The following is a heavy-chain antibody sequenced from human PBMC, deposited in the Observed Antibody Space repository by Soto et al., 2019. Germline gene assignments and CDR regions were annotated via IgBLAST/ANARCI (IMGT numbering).Heavy chain of an antibody. Sequence: SETLSLTCAVYGGSFSGYYWSWIRQPPGKGLEWIGEINHSGSTNYNPSLKSRVTISVDTSKNQFSLKLGSVTAADTAVYYCARDHVVAATQNWFDPWGQGTLVTVSS. D-gene: IGHD2-15*01. CDR2: INHSGST. V-gene: IGHV4-34*01. J-gene: IGHJ5*02. CDR1: GGSFSGYY. CDR3: ARDHVVAATQNWFDP.